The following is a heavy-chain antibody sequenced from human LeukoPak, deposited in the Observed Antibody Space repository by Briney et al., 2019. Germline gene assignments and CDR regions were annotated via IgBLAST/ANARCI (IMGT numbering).Heavy chain of an antibody. J-gene: IGHJ4*02. Sequence: GGSLRLSCAASGFTFSSYAMSWVRQAPGKGLEWVSAISGSGGSTYYADPVKGRFTISRDNSKNTLYLQMNSLRAEDTAVYYCATRNAYRSFDYWGQGTLVTVSS. D-gene: IGHD1-26*01. V-gene: IGHV3-23*01. CDR1: GFTFSSYA. CDR3: ATRNAYRSFDY. CDR2: ISGSGGST.